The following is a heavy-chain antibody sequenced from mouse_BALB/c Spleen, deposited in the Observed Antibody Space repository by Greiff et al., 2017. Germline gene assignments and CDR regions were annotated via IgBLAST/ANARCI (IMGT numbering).Heavy chain of an antibody. CDR2: IRNKANGYTT. CDR3: ARCSGLSPFAY. CDR1: GFTFTDYY. D-gene: IGHD3-1*01. Sequence: EVQLVESGGGLVQPGGSLRLSCATSGFTFTDYYMSWVRQPPGKALEWLGFIRNKANGYTTEYSASVKGRFTISRDNSQSILYLQMNTLRAEDSATYYCARCSGLSPFAYWGQGTLVTVSA. J-gene: IGHJ3*01. V-gene: IGHV7-3*02.